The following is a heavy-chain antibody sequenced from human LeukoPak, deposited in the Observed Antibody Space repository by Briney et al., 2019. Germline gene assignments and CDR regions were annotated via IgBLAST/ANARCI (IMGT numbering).Heavy chain of an antibody. CDR2: IYPGDSDT. V-gene: IGHV5-51*01. D-gene: IGHD3-22*01. CDR1: GYSFTSYW. J-gene: IGHJ5*02. Sequence: GESLKISCKGSGYSFTSYWIGWVRQMPGKGLEWMGIIYPGDSDTRYSPSFQGQVTISADKSISTAYLQWSSLKASDTAMYYCARSRYYDSSGQFGSYNWFDTWGQGTLVTVSS. CDR3: ARSRYYDSSGQFGSYNWFDT.